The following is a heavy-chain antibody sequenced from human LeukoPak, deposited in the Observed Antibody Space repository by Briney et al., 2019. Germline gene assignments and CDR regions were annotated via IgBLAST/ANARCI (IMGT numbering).Heavy chain of an antibody. Sequence: SETLSLTCTVSGGSISSYYWSWIRQPPGKGLEWIGYIYYSGSTNYNPSLKSRVTISVDTSKNQFSLKLSSVTAADTAVYYCARDLPGIAAAGSLGWFDPWGQGTLVTVSS. CDR1: GGSISSYY. J-gene: IGHJ5*02. CDR3: ARDLPGIAAAGSLGWFDP. V-gene: IGHV4-59*12. D-gene: IGHD6-13*01. CDR2: IYYSGST.